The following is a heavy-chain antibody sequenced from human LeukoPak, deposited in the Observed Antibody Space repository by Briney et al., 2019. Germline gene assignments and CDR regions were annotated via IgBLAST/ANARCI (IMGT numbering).Heavy chain of an antibody. CDR1: GYSITSSSW. D-gene: IGHD3-10*01. CDR3: ARKENVYYYFDY. CDR2: IYRSGTT. Sequence: PSDTLSLTCAVSGYSITSSSWWGWIRQPPGKGLEWIGYIYRSGTTYYNPSLQSRVTMSVDTSKNQLSLKLSSVTAVDTAVYYCARKENVYYYFDYWGQGTLVTVSS. V-gene: IGHV4-28*01. J-gene: IGHJ4*02.